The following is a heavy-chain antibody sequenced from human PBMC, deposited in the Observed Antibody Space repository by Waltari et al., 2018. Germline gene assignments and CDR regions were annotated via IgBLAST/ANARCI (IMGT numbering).Heavy chain of an antibody. D-gene: IGHD3-10*01. CDR1: GSIFPNYY. Sequence: QVQLVQSGAEVKTPGASVNVSCTASGSIFPNYYVHWVRQAPGQGLEWMGIINPSGGSTRNAQKFQGRVTMTRDTSTSTVHMEMSSLRSEDTAVYYCARAGAVRGRYYFDYWGQGSLVTVSS. CDR2: INPSGGST. CDR3: ARAGAVRGRYYFDY. V-gene: IGHV1-46*01. J-gene: IGHJ4*02.